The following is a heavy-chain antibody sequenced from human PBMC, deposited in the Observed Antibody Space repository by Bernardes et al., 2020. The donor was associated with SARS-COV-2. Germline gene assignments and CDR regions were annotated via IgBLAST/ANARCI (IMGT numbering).Heavy chain of an antibody. CDR2: ITTGGDT. Sequence: GGPLRLSCAASGFTFSTYDMHWVRQATGKGLEWVSGITTGGDTYYPDSVKGRFTISRENGKNSLYLQMNSLRVGDTAVYYCARRTSSGYYWNFDLWGRGTLVTVSS. D-gene: IGHD3-22*01. CDR3: ARRTSSGYYWNFDL. V-gene: IGHV3-13*01. J-gene: IGHJ2*01. CDR1: GFTFSTYD.